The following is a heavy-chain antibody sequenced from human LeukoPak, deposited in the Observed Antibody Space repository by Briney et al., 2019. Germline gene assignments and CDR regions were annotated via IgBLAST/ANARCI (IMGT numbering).Heavy chain of an antibody. CDR1: GFTFSNYG. Sequence: PGGSLRLSCAASGFTFSNYGVHWVRQAPGKGLEWVAIIRYDGSKNYYADSVKGRFTISRDNSNNTLFLQMNSLRAEDTAVYYCAKDLAPGMAATGPGYWGQGTLVTVSS. CDR3: AKDLAPGMAATGPGY. V-gene: IGHV3-30*02. CDR2: IRYDGSKN. D-gene: IGHD6-13*01. J-gene: IGHJ4*02.